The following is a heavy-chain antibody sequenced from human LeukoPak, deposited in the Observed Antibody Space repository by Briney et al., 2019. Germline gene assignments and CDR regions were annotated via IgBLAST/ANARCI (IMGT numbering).Heavy chain of an antibody. D-gene: IGHD3-3*01. CDR3: ARASYYDFWSGYYGIGYFDL. J-gene: IGHJ2*01. CDR2: MFHSGST. V-gene: IGHV4-38-2*02. CDR1: GYSMKSGYY. Sequence: SETLSLTCTVSGYSMKSGYYWGWIRQSPGKGLEWMGSMFHSGSTYDNASLRSRVTISVDTSKNQFSLKLSSVTAADTAVYYCARASYYDFWSGYYGIGYFDLWGRGTLVTVSS.